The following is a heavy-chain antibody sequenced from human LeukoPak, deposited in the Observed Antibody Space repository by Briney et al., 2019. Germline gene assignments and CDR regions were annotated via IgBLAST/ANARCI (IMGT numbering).Heavy chain of an antibody. CDR1: GGSFSGYY. V-gene: IGHV4-34*01. CDR3: ARGSGYVGY. D-gene: IGHD3-3*01. Sequence: SETLSLTCAVYGGSFSGYYWSWIRQPPGKGLEWIGEINHSGSTNYNPSLKSRVTISVDTSKNQSSLKLSSVTAADTAVYYCARGSGYVGYWGQGTLVTVSS. CDR2: INHSGST. J-gene: IGHJ4*02.